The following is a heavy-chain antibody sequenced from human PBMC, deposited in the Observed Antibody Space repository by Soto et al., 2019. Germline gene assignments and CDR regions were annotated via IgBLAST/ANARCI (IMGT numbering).Heavy chain of an antibody. J-gene: IGHJ6*03. CDR2: IYYSGST. Sequence: SETLSLTCTVSGGSISSYYWSWIRQPPGKGLEWIGYIYYSGSTNYNPSLKSRVTISVDTSKNQFSLKLSSVTAADTAVYYCARLGDYLTDYYYYYMDVWGKGTTVTVSS. CDR1: GGSISSYY. CDR3: ARLGDYLTDYYYYYMDV. V-gene: IGHV4-59*01. D-gene: IGHD3-16*01.